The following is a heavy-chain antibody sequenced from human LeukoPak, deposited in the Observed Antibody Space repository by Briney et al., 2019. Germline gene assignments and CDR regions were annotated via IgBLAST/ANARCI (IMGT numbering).Heavy chain of an antibody. D-gene: IGHD2-2*01. J-gene: IGHJ4*02. CDR1: GFTFSSYG. V-gene: IGHV3-33*01. Sequence: GGSLRLSCAASGFTFSSYGMHWVRQAPGKGLEWVAVIWYDGTDKYYADSVKGRFTISRDNSKNTLYLQMSSLRAEDTAVYYCARDTSPGYCSSATCHGFDYWGQGTLVTVSS. CDR2: IWYDGTDK. CDR3: ARDTSPGYCSSATCHGFDY.